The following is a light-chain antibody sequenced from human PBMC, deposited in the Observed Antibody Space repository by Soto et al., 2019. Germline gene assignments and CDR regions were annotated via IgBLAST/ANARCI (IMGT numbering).Light chain of an antibody. V-gene: IGLV2-14*01. CDR1: NIDVGGYNY. Sequence: QYVVPQPGSVSGSPGPSITISCTGTNIDVGGYNYVSWYQQHPGKAPRLIISDVTNRPSGVSNRFSGSKSGNTASLTISGLQAEDEADYYCNSYRSTSARYVFGTGTKVTVL. J-gene: IGLJ1*01. CDR2: DVT. CDR3: NSYRSTSARYV.